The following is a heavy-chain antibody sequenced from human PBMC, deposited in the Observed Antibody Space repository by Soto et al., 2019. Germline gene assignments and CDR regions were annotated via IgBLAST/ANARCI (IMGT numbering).Heavy chain of an antibody. Sequence: GGSLRLSCAASGFTFSSYGMHWVRQAPGKGLEWVAVISYDGSNKYYADTVKGRFTISRDNSKNTLYLQMNSLRAEDTAVYYCAKAFCFGRQPITIVGVVIFPYMDDWGKGTTVTVSS. CDR3: AKAFCFGRQPITIVGVVIFPYMDD. D-gene: IGHD3-3*01. CDR1: GFTFSSYG. J-gene: IGHJ6*03. V-gene: IGHV3-30*18. CDR2: ISYDGSNK.